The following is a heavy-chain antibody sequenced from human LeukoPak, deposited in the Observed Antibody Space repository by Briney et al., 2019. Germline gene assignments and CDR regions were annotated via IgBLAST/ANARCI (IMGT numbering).Heavy chain of an antibody. V-gene: IGHV4-4*07. D-gene: IGHD1-7*01. CDR2: IYTSGST. CDR3: ARESYNWNSELTFDP. J-gene: IGHJ5*02. CDR1: GGSISSYY. Sequence: SETLSLTCTVSGGSISSYYWSWMRQPAGKGLEWIGRIYTSGSTNYNPSLKSRVTMSVDTSKNQFSLKLSSVTAADTAVYYCARESYNWNSELTFDPWGQGTLVTVSS.